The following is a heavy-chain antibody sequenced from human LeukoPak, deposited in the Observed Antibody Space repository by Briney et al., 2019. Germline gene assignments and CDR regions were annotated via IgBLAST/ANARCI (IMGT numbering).Heavy chain of an antibody. Sequence: GGSLRLSCAASGFTFSSYSMNWVRQAPGKGLEWVSYISSSSSTIYYADPVKGRFTISRDNAKNSLYLQMNSLRAEDTAVYYCAKVGCSSTSCYPRTYNWFDPWGQGTLVTVSS. CDR2: ISSSSSTI. V-gene: IGHV3-48*01. J-gene: IGHJ5*02. CDR1: GFTFSSYS. CDR3: AKVGCSSTSCYPRTYNWFDP. D-gene: IGHD2-2*01.